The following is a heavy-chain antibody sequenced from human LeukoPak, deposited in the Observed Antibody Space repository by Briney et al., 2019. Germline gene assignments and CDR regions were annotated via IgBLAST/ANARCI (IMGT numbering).Heavy chain of an antibody. CDR3: ARQLRYGTRRHKTLKRYFFDS. Sequence: SETLSLTCAVYGESLSGHYWTWIRQSPGKGLELIGEINHSGTTNYNPSLKSRVAVSVDTSENQVSLTVNSVTAADTAVYYCARQLRYGTRRHKTLKRYFFDSWGQGTVVTVSS. D-gene: IGHD1-1*01. CDR2: INHSGTT. J-gene: IGHJ4*02. V-gene: IGHV4-34*01. CDR1: GESLSGHY.